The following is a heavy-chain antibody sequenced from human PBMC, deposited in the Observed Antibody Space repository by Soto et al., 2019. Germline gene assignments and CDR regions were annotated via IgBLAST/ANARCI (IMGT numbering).Heavy chain of an antibody. CDR3: ASQDRRLGFSAFDI. CDR2: ISAYNGNT. CDR1: GYTFTSYG. D-gene: IGHD2-21*01. Sequence: GASVKVSCKASGYTFTSYGISWVRQAPGQGLEWMGWISAYNGNTNYAQKLQGRVTMTTDTSTSTAYMELRSLRSDDTAVYYCASQDRRLGFSAFDIWGQGTMVTVSS. J-gene: IGHJ3*02. V-gene: IGHV1-18*01.